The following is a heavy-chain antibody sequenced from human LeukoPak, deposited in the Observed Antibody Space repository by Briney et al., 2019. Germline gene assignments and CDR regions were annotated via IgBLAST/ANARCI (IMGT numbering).Heavy chain of an antibody. Sequence: PGGSLRLSCAASGFTFSSYAMHWVRQAPGKGLEWVAVISYDGSNKYYADSVKGRFTISRDNSKNTLYLQMNSLRAEDTAVYYCARLGYCSSTSCYAAAAVDYWGQGTLVTVSS. J-gene: IGHJ4*02. CDR2: ISYDGSNK. D-gene: IGHD2-2*01. CDR1: GFTFSSYA. CDR3: ARLGYCSSTSCYAAAAVDY. V-gene: IGHV3-30*04.